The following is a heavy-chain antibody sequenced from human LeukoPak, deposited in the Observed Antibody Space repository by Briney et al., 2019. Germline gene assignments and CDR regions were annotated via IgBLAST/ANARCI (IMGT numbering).Heavy chain of an antibody. Sequence: GRSLRLSCAASGFTFDDYAMHWVRQAPGKGLEWVSGISWNSGSIGYADSVKGRFTISRDNAKNSLYLQMNSLRAEDTALYYCAKDISPGRSLTGYSLPDYWGQGTLVTVSS. CDR2: ISWNSGSI. D-gene: IGHD3-9*01. CDR1: GFTFDDYA. J-gene: IGHJ4*02. CDR3: AKDISPGRSLTGYSLPDY. V-gene: IGHV3-9*01.